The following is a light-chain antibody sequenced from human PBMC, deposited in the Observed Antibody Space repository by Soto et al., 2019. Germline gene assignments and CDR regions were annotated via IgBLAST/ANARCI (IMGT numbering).Light chain of an antibody. CDR3: QQYGSSWWT. Sequence: VMTQSPLSLPVTLGQPASISCRSSQSLVHSDGNTYLAWYQQKPGQAPRLLIYHTSNRATGIPAGFSGSGSGTDFTLTISRLEPEDFAVYYCQQYGSSWWTFGQGTKVDIK. J-gene: IGKJ1*01. CDR2: HTS. V-gene: IGKV3-20*01. CDR1: QSLVHSDGNTY.